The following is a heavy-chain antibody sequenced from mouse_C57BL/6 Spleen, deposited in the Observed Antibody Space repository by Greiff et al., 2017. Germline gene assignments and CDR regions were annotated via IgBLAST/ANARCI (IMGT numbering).Heavy chain of an antibody. J-gene: IGHJ4*01. D-gene: IGHD4-1*01. CDR1: GFTFSSYT. CDR2: ISGGGGNT. Sequence: EVMLVESGGGLVKPGGSLKLSCAASGFTFSSYTMSWVRQTPEKRLEWVATISGGGGNTYYPDSVKGRFTISRDNAKNTLYLQMSSLRSEDTALYYCARRNWDGAMDYWGQGTSVTVSS. CDR3: ARRNWDGAMDY. V-gene: IGHV5-9*01.